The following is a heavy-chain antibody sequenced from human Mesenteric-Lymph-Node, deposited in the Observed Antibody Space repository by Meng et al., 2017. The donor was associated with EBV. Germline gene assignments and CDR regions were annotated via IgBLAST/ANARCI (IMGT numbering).Heavy chain of an antibody. CDR3: ARGATSVFDL. CDR1: GDSVPSSRAA. CDR2: TYYRSKWYN. Sequence: QVQLQQSGPGLVKPSQTLSLTCVISGDSVPSSRAAWTWIRQSPSRGLEWLGRTYYRSKWYNDYAVFVKSRITINPDTSKNQFSLQLNSVTPEDTAVYYCARGATSVFDLWGRGTLVTVSS. J-gene: IGHJ2*01. V-gene: IGHV6-1*01.